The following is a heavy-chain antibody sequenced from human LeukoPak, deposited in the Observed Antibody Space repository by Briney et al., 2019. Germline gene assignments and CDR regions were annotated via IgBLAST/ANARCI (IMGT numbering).Heavy chain of an antibody. D-gene: IGHD3/OR15-3a*01. CDR2: ISVDGSDK. CDR1: GFTFSGYG. Sequence: GGSLRLSCAASGFTFSGYGMNWVRQAPGKGLEWVAVISVDGSDKYYADSVKGRFTISRDNSNNTLYLQMNSLRVEDTAVYYCARGSFFSTARWFDPWGQGTLVTVSS. CDR3: ARGSFFSTARWFDP. V-gene: IGHV3-33*01. J-gene: IGHJ5*02.